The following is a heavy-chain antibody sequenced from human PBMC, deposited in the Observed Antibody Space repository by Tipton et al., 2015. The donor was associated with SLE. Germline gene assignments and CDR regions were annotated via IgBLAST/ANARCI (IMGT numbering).Heavy chain of an antibody. V-gene: IGHV4-39*07. CDR1: GGSISSYY. J-gene: IGHJ4*02. Sequence: TLSLTCTVSGGSISSYYWGWTRQPPGKGLEWIGSIYYSGSTYYNPSLKSRVTISVGTSKNQFSLKLSSVTAADTAVYYCARSHYGDAAYYWGQGTLVTVSS. D-gene: IGHD4-17*01. CDR3: ARSHYGDAAYY. CDR2: IYYSGST.